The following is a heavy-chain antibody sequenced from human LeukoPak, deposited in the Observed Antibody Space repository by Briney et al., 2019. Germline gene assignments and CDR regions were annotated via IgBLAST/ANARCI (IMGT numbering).Heavy chain of an antibody. D-gene: IGHD3-3*01. V-gene: IGHV1-2*02. J-gene: IGHJ6*03. Sequence: ASVKVSCKASGYTFTGYFMHWVRQAPGQGLEWMGWINPNSGGTNYAQKFQGRVTMTRDTSISTAYMELRSLRSDDTAVYYCARYTYYDFWSGYSPPGYYYYMDVWGKGTTVTVSS. CDR2: INPNSGGT. CDR1: GYTFTGYF. CDR3: ARYTYYDFWSGYSPPGYYYYMDV.